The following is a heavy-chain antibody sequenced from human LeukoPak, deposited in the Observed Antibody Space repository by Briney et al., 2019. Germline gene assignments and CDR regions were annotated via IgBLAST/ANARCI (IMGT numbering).Heavy chain of an antibody. CDR1: GVSISSSSYY. D-gene: IGHD3-10*01. CDR3: ARDLWFGDPYYFDY. Sequence: PSQTLSLTCTVSGVSISSSSYYWGWIRQPPGKGLEWIGSTYYSGSIYYNPSLKSRVTISVDTSKNQFSLKLSSVTAAATAVYYCARDLWFGDPYYFDYWGQGTLVTVSS. V-gene: IGHV4-39*07. J-gene: IGHJ4*02. CDR2: TYYSGSI.